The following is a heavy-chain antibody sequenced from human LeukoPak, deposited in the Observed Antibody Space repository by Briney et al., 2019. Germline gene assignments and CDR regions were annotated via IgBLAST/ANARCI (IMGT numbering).Heavy chain of an antibody. CDR1: TFAFSSYA. CDR2: ITATGGI. V-gene: IGHV3-23*01. J-gene: IGHJ3*01. CDR3: TKDPNGDYVGAFDF. Sequence: PGGSLRLSCAASTFAFSSYAMTWVRQAPGKGLEWGSSITATGGISYADSVKGRFTISRDNSKSTLYLQMNSLRAEDTAVYYCTKDPNGDYVGAFDFWGQGTMVTVSS. D-gene: IGHD4-17*01.